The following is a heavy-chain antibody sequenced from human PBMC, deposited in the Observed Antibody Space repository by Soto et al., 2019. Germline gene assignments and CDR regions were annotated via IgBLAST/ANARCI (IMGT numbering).Heavy chain of an antibody. J-gene: IGHJ3*02. V-gene: IGHV1-2*02. CDR3: TIQNIENSDGLYDALDI. CDR1: GYTFSAYY. D-gene: IGHD2-15*01. CDR2: MNPKSGGT. Sequence: GSSVKVSCKASGYTFSAYYTHWVRQAPGQVLDCMGCMNPKSGGTYFAQNFQGRVTLTRDKSISTAYMEVNRLRSDDTAVYYCTIQNIENSDGLYDALDIWGRGTTDPVSS.